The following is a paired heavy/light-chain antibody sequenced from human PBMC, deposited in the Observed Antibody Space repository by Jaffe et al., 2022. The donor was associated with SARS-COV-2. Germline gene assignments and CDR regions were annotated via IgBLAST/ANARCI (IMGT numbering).Heavy chain of an antibody. D-gene: IGHD3-16*02. V-gene: IGHV5-51*01. CDR3: AKFLNPGVFGGVFVTPDY. Sequence: EVQLVQSGAEVRKTGESLKISCKTSGYSFTSWWIGWVRQMPGKGLEWMGIIYPGDSDTRYNPAFQDQVTISADRSTTTAYLQWSSLKASDTAMYYCAKFLNPGVFGGVFVTPDYWGQGTLVTVSS. CDR2: IYPGDSDT. J-gene: IGHJ4*02. CDR1: GYSFTSWW.
Light chain of an antibody. CDR2: GAS. Sequence: EIVVTQSPATLSVSPGERATLSCRASQGVSSNLAWYQQKPGQAPRLLIYGASTRATGVPARFSGSGSGTEFTLTISSLQSEDFAVYYCHQYNNWPPGYTFGQGTKLEIK. CDR1: QGVSSN. V-gene: IGKV3-15*01. J-gene: IGKJ2*01. CDR3: HQYNNWPPGYT.